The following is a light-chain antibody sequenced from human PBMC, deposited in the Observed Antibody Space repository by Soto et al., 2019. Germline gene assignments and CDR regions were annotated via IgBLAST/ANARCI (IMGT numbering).Light chain of an antibody. CDR3: SSYTSSSTPVV. V-gene: IGLV2-14*01. CDR1: SSDVGGYNY. J-gene: IGLJ2*01. CDR2: EVS. Sequence: QSVLTQPASVSGSPGQSITISCTGTSSDVGGYNYVSWYQQRPGKAPKLMIYEVSNRPSGVSNRFSGSKSGNTASLTISGLQAEDEADYYRSSYTSSSTPVVFGGGTKLTVL.